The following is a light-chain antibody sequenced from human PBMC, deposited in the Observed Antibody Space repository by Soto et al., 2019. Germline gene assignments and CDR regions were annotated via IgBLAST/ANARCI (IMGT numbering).Light chain of an antibody. CDR3: CSYVGGYSYV. CDR2: GNS. CDR1: SSNIGAGYD. J-gene: IGLJ1*01. Sequence: QSVLTQLPSVSGAPGQRVTISCTGSSSNIGAGYDVHWYQQLPGTAPKLLIYGNSNRPSGVPDRFSGSKSGNTASLTISGLQAEDEADYYCCSYVGGYSYVFGIGTKVTVL. V-gene: IGLV1-40*01.